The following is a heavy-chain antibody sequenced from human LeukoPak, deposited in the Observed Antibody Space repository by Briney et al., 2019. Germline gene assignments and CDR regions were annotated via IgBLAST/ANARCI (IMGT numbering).Heavy chain of an antibody. CDR3: AKNPSIVVVVAATPYYYYMDV. Sequence: GGSLRLSCAASGFTFSSYAMSWVRQAPGKGLEWVSAISGSGGSTYYADSVKGRFTISRDNSKNTLYLQMNSLRAEDPAVYYCAKNPSIVVVVAATPYYYYMDVWGKGTTVTVSS. CDR1: GFTFSSYA. J-gene: IGHJ6*03. D-gene: IGHD2-15*01. V-gene: IGHV3-23*01. CDR2: ISGSGGST.